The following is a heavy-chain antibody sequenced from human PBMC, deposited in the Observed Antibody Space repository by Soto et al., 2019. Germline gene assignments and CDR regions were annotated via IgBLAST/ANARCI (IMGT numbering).Heavy chain of an antibody. CDR1: GFTFSSYA. Sequence: PGGSLRLSCAASGFTFSSYAMSWVRQAPGKGLEWVSAISGSGGSTYYADSVKGRFTISRDNSKNTLYLQMNSLRAEDTAVYYCAKDGHDYAVRHWNYFQHWGQGTLVTVSS. CDR3: AKDGHDYAVRHWNYFQH. D-gene: IGHD4-17*01. V-gene: IGHV3-23*01. CDR2: ISGSGGST. J-gene: IGHJ1*01.